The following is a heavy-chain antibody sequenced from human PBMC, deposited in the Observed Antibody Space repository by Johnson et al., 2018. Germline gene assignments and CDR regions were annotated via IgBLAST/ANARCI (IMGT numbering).Heavy chain of an antibody. CDR1: GFTFSDYY. D-gene: IGHD2-21*02. CDR2: LSSRGSPI. V-gene: IGHV3-11*04. CDR3: ARDSGVVTATTECFQH. Sequence: QVQLVESGGGLVKPGGSLRLSCAASGFTFSDYYMSWIRQAPGKGLEWVSYLSSRGSPIYYADSVKGRFTISRDNAKNSLYLQMNSLRAEDTAVYYCARDSGVVTATTECFQHWGQGTLVTVSS. J-gene: IGHJ1*01.